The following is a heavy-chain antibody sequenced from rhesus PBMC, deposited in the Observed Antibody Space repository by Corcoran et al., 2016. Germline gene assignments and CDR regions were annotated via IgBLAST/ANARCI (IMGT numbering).Heavy chain of an antibody. J-gene: IGHJ4*01. V-gene: IGHV4-173*01. CDR3: AREADSGYLFDY. CDR1: GCSISSYY. D-gene: IGHD3-28*01. CDR2: ISGSGGST. Sequence: QLQLQESGPGLVKPSETLSLTCAVSGCSISSYYLGWIRQPPGKGLEWIGRISGSGGSTDYNPSLKSRVTISTDTSKNQFSLKLSSVTAADTAVYYCAREADSGYLFDYWGQGVLVTVSS.